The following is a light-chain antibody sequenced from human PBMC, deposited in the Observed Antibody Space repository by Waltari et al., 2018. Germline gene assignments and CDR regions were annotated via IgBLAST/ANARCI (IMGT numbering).Light chain of an antibody. CDR2: EAS. V-gene: IGKV1-13*02. CDR3: QHFYSYPSG. CDR1: QAISRS. J-gene: IGKJ5*01. Sequence: AIQLTQSPSSLSASVGDRVTMTCRASQAISRSVAWFQQKPGKVPKLLIFEASDLEDGVPVGFSRSGGGTRFTLTISSLQPEDFATYYCQHFYSYPSGFGQGTRLEIK.